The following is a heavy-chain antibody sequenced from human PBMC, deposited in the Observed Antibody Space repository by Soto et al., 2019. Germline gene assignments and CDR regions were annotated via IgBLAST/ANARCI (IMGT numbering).Heavy chain of an antibody. D-gene: IGHD3-16*01. J-gene: IGHJ5*02. CDR1: GFTFSASD. V-gene: IGHV3-13*01. CDR3: AKTASFRAWGGGWLDP. Sequence: EVQLVESGGGLVQPGGSLRLSCAASGFTFSASDMHWVRQAAGKGLEWVSAIGTLHDTYYPDSVKGRFTISRDNAKNSLYFQKNSPGGGDPGWFYWAKTASFRAWGGGWLDPWGQGTLVTVSS. CDR2: IGTLHDT.